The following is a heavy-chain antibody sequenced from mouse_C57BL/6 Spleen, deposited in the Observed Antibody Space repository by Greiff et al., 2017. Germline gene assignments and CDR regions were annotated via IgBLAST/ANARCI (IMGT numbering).Heavy chain of an antibody. V-gene: IGHV1-74*01. CDR1: GYTFTSYW. CDR3: EIPFITSVGDY. CDR2: IHPSASDT. D-gene: IGHD1-1*01. J-gene: IGHJ2*01. Sequence: QVQLQQPGAELVQPGASVKVSCKASGYTFTSYWMHWVKQRPGQGLEWIGRIHPSASDTTYNQKFKGKATLTVDKSSSTAYMQLSSLRSEDSEVYYCEIPFITSVGDYWGQGTTVTVSS.